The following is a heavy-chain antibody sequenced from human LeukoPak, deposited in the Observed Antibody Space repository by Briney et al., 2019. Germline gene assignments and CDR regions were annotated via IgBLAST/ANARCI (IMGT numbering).Heavy chain of an antibody. CDR2: ISSSGSTI. Sequence: GGSLRLSCAASGFTFSSYEMNWVRQAPGKGLEWVSYISSSGSTIYYADSVKGRFTTSRDNAKNSLYLQMNSLRAEDTAVYYCARDPYSGYEYFDYWGQGTLVTVSS. CDR3: ARDPYSGYEYFDY. D-gene: IGHD5-12*01. J-gene: IGHJ4*02. V-gene: IGHV3-48*03. CDR1: GFTFSSYE.